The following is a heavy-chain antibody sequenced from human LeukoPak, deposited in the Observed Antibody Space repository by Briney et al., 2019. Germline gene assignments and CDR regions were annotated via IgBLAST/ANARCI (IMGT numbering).Heavy chain of an antibody. J-gene: IGHJ5*02. CDR1: GYTFTSYD. Sequence: ASVKVSCKASGYTFTSYDINWVRQATGQGLEWMGWTNPNSGNTGYAQKFQGRVTMTRNTSISTAYMELSSLRSEDTAVYYCAREGHHIAAAGTYPENWFDPWGQGTLVTVSS. V-gene: IGHV1-8*01. CDR2: TNPNSGNT. CDR3: AREGHHIAAAGTYPENWFDP. D-gene: IGHD6-13*01.